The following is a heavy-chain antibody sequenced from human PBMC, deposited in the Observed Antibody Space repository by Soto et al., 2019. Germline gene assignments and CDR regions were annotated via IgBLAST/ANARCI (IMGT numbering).Heavy chain of an antibody. D-gene: IGHD5-18*01. J-gene: IGHJ5*02. CDR1: GFTFSSYG. Sequence: PGGSPRLSCAASGFTFSSYGMHWVRQAPGKGLEWVAVISYDGSKKDYADSVEGRFTISRDNFKNTLYLQMDSLRGEDTAVYYCAKGGSWIQLWLRDWFDPWGQGTLVTVS. CDR3: AKGGSWIQLWLRDWFDP. CDR2: ISYDGSKK. V-gene: IGHV3-30*18.